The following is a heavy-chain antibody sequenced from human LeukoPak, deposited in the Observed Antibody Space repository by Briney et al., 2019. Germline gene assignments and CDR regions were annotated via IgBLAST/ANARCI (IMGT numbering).Heavy chain of an antibody. J-gene: IGHJ4*02. Sequence: PSETLSLTCTVSGGSISSYYWSWIRQPPGRGLEWIGYIYYSGSTNYNPPLKSRVTISVDTPKNQFSLKLSSVIAADTAVYYCARVYYYDSSGYYPEYYFDYWGQGTLVTVSS. D-gene: IGHD3-22*01. CDR2: IYYSGST. CDR1: GGSISSYY. V-gene: IGHV4-59*01. CDR3: ARVYYYDSSGYYPEYYFDY.